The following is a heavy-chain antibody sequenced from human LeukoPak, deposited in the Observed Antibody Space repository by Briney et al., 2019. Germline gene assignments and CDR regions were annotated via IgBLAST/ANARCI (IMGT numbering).Heavy chain of an antibody. CDR3: ARSLPAAIIAANWFDP. J-gene: IGHJ5*02. Sequence: SETLSLTCAVSGYSISSGYYWGWIRQPPGKGLEWIGSIYHSGSTYYNPSLKGRVTISVDTSKNQFSLKLSSVTAADTAVYYCARSLPAAIIAANWFDPWGQGTLVTVSP. CDR1: GYSISSGYY. CDR2: IYHSGST. D-gene: IGHD2-2*01. V-gene: IGHV4-38-2*01.